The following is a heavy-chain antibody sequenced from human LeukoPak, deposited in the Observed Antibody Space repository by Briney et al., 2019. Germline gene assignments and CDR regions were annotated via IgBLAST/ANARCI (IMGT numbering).Heavy chain of an antibody. CDR2: IYYSGST. D-gene: IGHD3-3*01. CDR3: ARGRVNWFDP. Sequence: SETLSLTCTVSGGSISSGAYYWSRIRQHPGKGLEWIGYIYYSGSTYYSPSLKSRVTISVDTSKNQFSLKLSSVTAADTAVYYCARGRVNWFDPWGQGTLVTVSS. V-gene: IGHV4-31*03. CDR1: GGSISSGAYY. J-gene: IGHJ5*02.